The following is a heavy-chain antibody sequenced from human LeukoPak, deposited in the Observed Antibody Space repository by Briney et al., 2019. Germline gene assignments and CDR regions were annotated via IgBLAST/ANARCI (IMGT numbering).Heavy chain of an antibody. J-gene: IGHJ6*02. Sequence: GGSLRLSCAASGFTFSSYAMSWVRQAPGKGLEWVSAISGSGGSTYYADSVKGRCTISRDNAKNSLYLQMNGLRAEDTAVYYCAREFVYYGSSAYLPPDYYGMDVWGQGTTVTVTS. D-gene: IGHD3-22*01. CDR1: GFTFSSYA. CDR3: AREFVYYGSSAYLPPDYYGMDV. V-gene: IGHV3-23*01. CDR2: ISGSGGST.